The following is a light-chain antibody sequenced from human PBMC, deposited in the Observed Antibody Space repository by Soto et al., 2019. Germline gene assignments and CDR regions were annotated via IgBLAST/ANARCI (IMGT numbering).Light chain of an antibody. CDR2: TND. V-gene: IGLV1-40*01. CDR3: QTYDSSLSVYV. CDR1: TSNIGAGFD. Sequence: QSVLTQSPSVSGAPGQRVTISCAGNTSNIGAGFDVHWYQQLPATAPKLLIYTNDNRPSGVPDRFSGSKSGTSASLAITGLQAEDEADYYCQTYDSSLSVYVFGTGTKLTVL. J-gene: IGLJ1*01.